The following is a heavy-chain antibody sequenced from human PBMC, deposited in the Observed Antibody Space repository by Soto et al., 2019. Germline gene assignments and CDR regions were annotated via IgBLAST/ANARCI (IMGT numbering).Heavy chain of an antibody. CDR3: ARDRGYTYGFDF. J-gene: IGHJ4*02. V-gene: IGHV3-30*03. Sequence: GSLRLSCAASGFTFSSYGMHWVRQAPGKGLEWVAVISYDGSNKYYADSVKGRFTISRDNAKNSLYLQMNSLRDEDTAVYYCARDRGYTYGFDFWGQGALVTVSS. D-gene: IGHD5-18*01. CDR2: ISYDGSNK. CDR1: GFTFSSYG.